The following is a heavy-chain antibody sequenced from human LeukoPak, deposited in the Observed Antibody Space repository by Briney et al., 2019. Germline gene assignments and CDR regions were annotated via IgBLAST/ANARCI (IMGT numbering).Heavy chain of an antibody. CDR2: IIPVLNIT. V-gene: IGHV1-69*04. D-gene: IGHD5-18*01. CDR3: ARDQGLTAPPPYGLDV. J-gene: IGHJ6*02. CDR1: GGTFTTSA. Sequence: ASVQVSCTTSGGTFTTSAITWVRQAPGQGLEWMGRIIPVLNITTYAQRFQGRVTITADTSTSTVYMELSSLRSEETAAYYCARDQGLTAPPPYGLDVWGQGNTVIASS.